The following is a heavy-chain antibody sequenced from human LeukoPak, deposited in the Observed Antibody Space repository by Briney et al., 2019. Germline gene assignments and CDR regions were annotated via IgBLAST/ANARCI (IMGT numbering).Heavy chain of an antibody. D-gene: IGHD6-19*01. V-gene: IGHV3-66*04. J-gene: IGHJ4*02. CDR1: GFTVSSNY. CDR2: IYSGGST. CDR3: ARQIGGGWSFDY. Sequence: GSLRLSCAASGFTVSSNYMTWVRQAPGKGLEWVSFIYSGGSTYYADPVKGRFTISRDNSKNTLYLQMNSLRAEDTAVYYCARQIGGGWSFDYWGQGTLVTVSS.